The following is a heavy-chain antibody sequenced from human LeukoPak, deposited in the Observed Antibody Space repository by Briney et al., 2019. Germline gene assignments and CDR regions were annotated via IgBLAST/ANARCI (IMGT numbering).Heavy chain of an antibody. J-gene: IGHJ2*01. Sequence: ASVKVSCKASGYTFTGYYMHWVRQAPGQGLEWMGWINPNSGGANCAQKFQGRVTMTRDTSISTAYMELSRLRSDDTAVYYCARTRLYSYGYWYFDLWGRGTLVTVSS. CDR3: ARTRLYSYGYWYFDL. CDR2: INPNSGGA. CDR1: GYTFTGYY. V-gene: IGHV1-2*02. D-gene: IGHD5-18*01.